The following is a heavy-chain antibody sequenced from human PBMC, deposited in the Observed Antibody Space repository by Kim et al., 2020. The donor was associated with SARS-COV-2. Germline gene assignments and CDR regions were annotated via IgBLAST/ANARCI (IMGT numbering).Heavy chain of an antibody. D-gene: IGHD1-7*01. CDR1: GFTFSSYA. J-gene: IGHJ4*02. V-gene: IGHV3-23*01. Sequence: GGSLRLSCAASGFTFSSYALSWVRQAPGKGLEWVSDISGSGGSTYYADSVKGLFTISRDTYQITLHLLMNRLRAEDTAVYYEEEGPNKWNYDFYYWGQGT. CDR3: EEGPNKWNYDFYY. CDR2: ISGSGGST.